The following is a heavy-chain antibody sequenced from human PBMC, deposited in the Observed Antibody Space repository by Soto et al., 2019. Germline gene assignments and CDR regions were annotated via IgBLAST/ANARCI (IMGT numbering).Heavy chain of an antibody. V-gene: IGHV4-61*01. J-gene: IGHJ4*02. CDR1: GGSVSSGSYY. CDR3: ARVLVGAPYYFDY. D-gene: IGHD1-26*01. CDR2: IYYSGST. Sequence: QVQLQESGPGLVKPSETLSLTCTVSGGSVSSGSYYWSWIRQPPGKGLEWIGYIYYSGSTNYNPSLKSRVTISVDTPKNQFSLKLSSVTAADTAVYYCARVLVGAPYYFDYWGQGTLVTVSS.